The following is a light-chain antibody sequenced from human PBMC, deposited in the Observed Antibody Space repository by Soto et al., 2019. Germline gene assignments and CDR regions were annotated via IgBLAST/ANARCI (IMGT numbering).Light chain of an antibody. CDR3: QQYHNWPLT. Sequence: EIVMTQSPATLSVSRGERATLSCRASQTVSSNLAWYQQKPGQAPRLLIYGASTRATGIPARFSGSGSGTEFTLTVSSLQSEDFAVYYCQQYHNWPLTFGGGTKVEIK. V-gene: IGKV3-15*01. CDR1: QTVSSN. CDR2: GAS. J-gene: IGKJ4*01.